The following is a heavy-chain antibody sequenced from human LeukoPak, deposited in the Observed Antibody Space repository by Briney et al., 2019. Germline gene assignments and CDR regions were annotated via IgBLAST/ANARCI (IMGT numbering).Heavy chain of an antibody. J-gene: IGHJ4*02. CDR3: ARSWATARPLDY. CDR2: IGSSSSTI. D-gene: IGHD1-26*01. Sequence: GGSLRLSCAASGFTFSGYSMNWVRQAPGKGLEWVSYIGSSSSTIYYADSVKGRFTISRDNAKNSLYLQMNSLRAGDTAVYYCARSWATARPLDYWGQGTLVTVSS. CDR1: GFTFSGYS. V-gene: IGHV3-48*04.